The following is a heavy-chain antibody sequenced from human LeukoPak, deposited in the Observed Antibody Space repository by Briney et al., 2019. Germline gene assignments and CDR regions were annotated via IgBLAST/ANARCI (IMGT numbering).Heavy chain of an antibody. CDR1: GFTFSGSA. V-gene: IGHV3-73*01. J-gene: IGHJ4*02. CDR2: IRSKANSYAT. CDR3: TRLSNYYDSSGYLLI. Sequence: GGSLRLSCAASGFTFSGSAMHWVRQASGKGLEWVGRIRSKANSYATAYAASVKGRFTISRDDSKNTAYLQMNSLKTEDTAVYYCTRLSNYYDSSGYLLIWGQGTLVTVSS. D-gene: IGHD3-22*01.